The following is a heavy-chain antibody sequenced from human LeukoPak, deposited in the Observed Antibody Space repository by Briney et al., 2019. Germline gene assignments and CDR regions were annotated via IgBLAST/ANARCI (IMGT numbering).Heavy chain of an antibody. V-gene: IGHV3-15*04. CDR2: MESNPAGGRT. J-gene: IGHJ4*02. CDR1: GFIFVNAW. CDR3: TTLAFDVHY. Sequence: PGGSLRLSCAASGFIFVNAWMTWVRQAPGKGLEWVGRMESNPAGGRTDYAAPVKGRFTISRDDSRSTLYLQLNNLRAEDTAVYYCTTLAFDVHYWGRGTLITVSS. D-gene: IGHD2/OR15-2a*01.